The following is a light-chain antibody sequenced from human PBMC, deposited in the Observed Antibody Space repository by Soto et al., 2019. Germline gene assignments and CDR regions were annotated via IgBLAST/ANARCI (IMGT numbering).Light chain of an antibody. J-gene: IGKJ4*01. CDR2: GAS. V-gene: IGKV3-20*01. CDR1: QSVSSSY. CDR3: HQYDSSPLT. Sequence: EIVLTQSPGTLSLSPGERATLSCRASQSVSSSYLAWYQQKPGQAPRLLIYGASSRATGIPDRFSGSGSETDFTLTISRLEPEEFAVYYCHQYDSSPLTFGGGTKVEIK.